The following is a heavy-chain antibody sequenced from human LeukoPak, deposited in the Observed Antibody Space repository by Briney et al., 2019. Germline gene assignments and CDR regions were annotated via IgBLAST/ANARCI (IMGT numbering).Heavy chain of an antibody. D-gene: IGHD3-9*01. CDR3: ARLPDIYTPLYP. Sequence: PSGTLSLTCAVSGVSISSSSYYWGGSRQRPGRGLEWIVSIYYSGSTYENPARKSLITMSVNTTKNQYFLKRSSVPAASTVFYFCARLPDIYTPLYPWGQGTLVTVSS. CDR2: IYYSGST. V-gene: IGHV4-39*07. CDR1: GVSISSSSYY. J-gene: IGHJ5*02.